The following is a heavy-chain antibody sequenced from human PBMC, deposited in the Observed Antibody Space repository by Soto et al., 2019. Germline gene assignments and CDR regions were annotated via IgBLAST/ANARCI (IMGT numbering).Heavy chain of an antibody. Sequence: QVQLVQSGAEVKKPGSSVKVSCKASGGTFSSYAISWVRQAPGQGLEWMGGIIPIFGTANYAQKFQGRVTIPADESTSTAYMELSSLRSEDTAVYYCAGDYYYDSSGYASGLDYWGQGTLVTVSS. CDR3: AGDYYYDSSGYASGLDY. CDR1: GGTFSSYA. D-gene: IGHD3-22*01. CDR2: IIPIFGTA. V-gene: IGHV1-69*01. J-gene: IGHJ4*02.